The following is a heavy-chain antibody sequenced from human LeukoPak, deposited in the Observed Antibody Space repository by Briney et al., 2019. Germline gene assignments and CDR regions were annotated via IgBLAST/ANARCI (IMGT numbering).Heavy chain of an antibody. Sequence: SVNLSWKASGSTFASYSISWVRQAHGEGLEWVGWVIPMVGKANYAQTLKGRVTIPTDKSTSTLCMEMTSLRSEETWLYYCATGGYSGYDLAYSYHYLDVWGKRTTVTVSS. J-gene: IGHJ6*03. D-gene: IGHD5-12*01. V-gene: IGHV1-69*10. CDR3: ATGGYSGYDLAYSYHYLDV. CDR2: VIPMVGKA. CDR1: GSTFASYS.